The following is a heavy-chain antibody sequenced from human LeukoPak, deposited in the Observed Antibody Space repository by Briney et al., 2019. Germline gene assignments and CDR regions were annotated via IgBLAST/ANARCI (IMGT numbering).Heavy chain of an antibody. J-gene: IGHJ5*02. D-gene: IGHD3-10*01. CDR2: INTNTGNP. CDR3: ASSDLGSVRGVIITVVGWFDP. Sequence: GASVKVSCKASGYTFTSYAMNWVRQAPGQGLEWMGWINTNTGNPTYAQGLTGRFVFSLDTSVSTAYLQISSLKAEDTAVYYCASSDLGSVRGVIITVVGWFDPWGQGTLVTVSS. CDR1: GYTFTSYA. V-gene: IGHV7-4-1*02.